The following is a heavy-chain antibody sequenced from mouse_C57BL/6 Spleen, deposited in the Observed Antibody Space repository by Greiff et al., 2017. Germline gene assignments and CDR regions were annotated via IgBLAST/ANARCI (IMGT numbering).Heavy chain of an antibody. J-gene: IGHJ4*01. CDR2: FHPYNDVT. CDR3: ARGGYYDYDGYAMDY. CDR1: GYTFTTYP. Sequence: QVHVKQSGAELVKPGASVKMSCKASGYTFTTYPIEWMKQNHGKSLEWIGNFHPYNDVTKYNEKFKGKATLTVEKSSSTVYLELSRLTSDDSAVYYCARGGYYDYDGYAMDYWGQGTSVTVSS. D-gene: IGHD2-4*01. V-gene: IGHV1-47*01.